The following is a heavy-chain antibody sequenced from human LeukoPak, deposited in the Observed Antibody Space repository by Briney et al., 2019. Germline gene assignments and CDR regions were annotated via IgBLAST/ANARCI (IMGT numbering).Heavy chain of an antibody. Sequence: GASVKVSCKASGYTFTGYYMHWVRQAPGQGLEWMGWINPNSGGTNYAQKFQGRVTMTRDTSISTAYMELSRLRSDDTAVYYCARTDTAMVPSFDYWGQGTLVTVSS. V-gene: IGHV1-2*02. CDR2: INPNSGGT. CDR1: GYTFTGYY. D-gene: IGHD5-18*01. CDR3: ARTDTAMVPSFDY. J-gene: IGHJ4*02.